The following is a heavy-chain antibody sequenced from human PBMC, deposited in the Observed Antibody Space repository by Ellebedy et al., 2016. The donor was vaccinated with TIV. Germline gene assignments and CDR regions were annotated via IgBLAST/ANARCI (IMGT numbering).Heavy chain of an antibody. J-gene: IGHJ4*02. D-gene: IGHD3-16*01. CDR3: VKAWGD. Sequence: GESLKIYCSASGFTFSSYAMHWVRQAPGKGLEYISDIVSNGDSTYYANSVKGRFIISRDNSKNTLYLQMSSLRLEDTAVYYCVKAWGDWGQGTLVTVSS. V-gene: IGHV3-64D*06. CDR2: IVSNGDST. CDR1: GFTFSSYA.